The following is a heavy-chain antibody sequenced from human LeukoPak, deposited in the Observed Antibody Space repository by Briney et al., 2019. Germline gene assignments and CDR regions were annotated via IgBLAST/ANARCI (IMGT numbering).Heavy chain of an antibody. J-gene: IGHJ4*02. CDR1: GFTFSSYW. D-gene: IGHD3-10*01. V-gene: IGHV3-74*01. CDR3: AREGGSGRNFDY. CDR2: INSDGSST. Sequence: GGSLRLSCAASGFTFSSYWMHWVRQAPGKGLVWVSRINSDGSSTSYADSVKGRFTISRDNAKNTLYLQMNSLRAEDTAVYYCAREGGSGRNFDYWGQGTLVTVSS.